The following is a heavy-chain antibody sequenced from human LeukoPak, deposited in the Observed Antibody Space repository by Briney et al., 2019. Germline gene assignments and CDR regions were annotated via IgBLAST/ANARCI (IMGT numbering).Heavy chain of an antibody. Sequence: ASVKVSCKASGYTFTSYGISWVRQAPGQGLEWMGWISAYNGNTNYAQKLQGSVTMTTDTSTSTAYMELRSLGLDGTAVYYCARALWGGRCSSNCYYGGGEVDWFDPWGQGTLVTVSS. D-gene: IGHD2-2*01. CDR3: ARALWGGRCSSNCYYGGGEVDWFDP. J-gene: IGHJ5*02. V-gene: IGHV1-18*04. CDR1: GYTFTSYG. CDR2: ISAYNGNT.